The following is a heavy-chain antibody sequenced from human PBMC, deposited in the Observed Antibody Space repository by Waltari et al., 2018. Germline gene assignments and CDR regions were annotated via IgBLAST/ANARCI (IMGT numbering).Heavy chain of an antibody. Sequence: QVQLQESGQGLVKPSGTLSLTCAVSGDSVSGNYVWSWVRQSPVKGLEWIGQVHHSGKTHYNPSIQSRVTISVDSPKNHFSLTLKSVTAADTAVYYCAGDRAIGLFFDYWGRGTLVTVSS. CDR2: VHHSGKT. D-gene: IGHD2-2*01. CDR3: AGDRAIGLFFDY. CDR1: GDSVSGNYV. J-gene: IGHJ4*02. V-gene: IGHV4-4*02.